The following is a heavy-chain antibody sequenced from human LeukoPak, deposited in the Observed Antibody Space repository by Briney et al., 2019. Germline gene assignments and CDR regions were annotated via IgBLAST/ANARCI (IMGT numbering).Heavy chain of an antibody. J-gene: IGHJ2*01. V-gene: IGHV4-39*07. CDR3: ARGFPSYSSSWYPFDL. CDR1: GGSISSGSYY. CDR2: IYYSGST. Sequence: ESSETLSLTCTVSGGSISSGSYYWSWIRQPAGKGLEWIGSIYYSGSTYYNPSLKSRVTISVDTSKNQFSLKLSSVTAADTAVYYCARGFPSYSSSWYPFDLWGRGTLVTVSS. D-gene: IGHD6-13*01.